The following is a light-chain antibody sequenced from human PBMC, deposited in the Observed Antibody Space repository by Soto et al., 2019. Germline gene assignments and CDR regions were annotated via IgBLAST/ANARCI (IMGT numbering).Light chain of an antibody. CDR3: CSYAGTTTWV. CDR1: SSDVGSHNF. V-gene: IGLV2-23*02. CDR2: EVT. Sequence: QSVLTQPPSASGTPGQRVTISCTGTSSDVGSHNFVSWYQQRPGKAPKLMIFEVTKRPSGVSSRFSASKSGNTASLTISGVQAEDEADYYCCSYAGTTTWVFGGGTKVTVL. J-gene: IGLJ3*02.